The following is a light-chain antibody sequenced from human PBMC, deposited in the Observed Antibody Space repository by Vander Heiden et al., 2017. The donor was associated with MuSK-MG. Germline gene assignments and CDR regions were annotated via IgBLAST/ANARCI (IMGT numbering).Light chain of an antibody. CDR3: QQYDDWPIT. V-gene: IGKV3-15*01. Sequence: EIVMTQSPATQSVSPGERATLSCRASQSVSRNLAWYQQKPGQGPRLLIYGASTRATGIPARFSGSVSGTEFTLTISSLQSEDFAVYYCQQYDDWPITFGQGTRLEIK. CDR1: QSVSRN. CDR2: GAS. J-gene: IGKJ5*01.